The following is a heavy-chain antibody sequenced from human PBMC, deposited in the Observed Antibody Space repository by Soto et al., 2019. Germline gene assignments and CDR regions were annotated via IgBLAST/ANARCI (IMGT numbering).Heavy chain of an antibody. CDR1: GYTFTSYG. D-gene: IGHD2-2*01. Sequence: QVQLVQSGAEVKKPGASVKVSCKASGYTFTSYGISWVRQAPGQGLEWMGWISAYNGNTNNAQKLQGRVTMTTDTYTSTAYMELRSLRSEETAVYYCASTRSSTSRPFDYWGKGTLVTVSS. V-gene: IGHV1-18*04. J-gene: IGHJ4*02. CDR2: ISAYNGNT. CDR3: ASTRSSTSRPFDY.